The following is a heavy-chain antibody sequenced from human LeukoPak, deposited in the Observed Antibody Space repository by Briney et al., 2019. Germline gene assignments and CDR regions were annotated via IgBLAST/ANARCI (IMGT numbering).Heavy chain of an antibody. CDR1: GFTFSSYA. D-gene: IGHD5-18*01. Sequence: PWGSLRLSCAASGFTFSSYAMHWVRQAPGKGLEWVAVISYDGSNKYYADSVKGRFTISRDNSKNTLYLQMNSLRAEDTAVYYCARDRRYSYGCFDYWGQGTLVTVSS. CDR3: ARDRRYSYGCFDY. CDR2: ISYDGSNK. V-gene: IGHV3-30*04. J-gene: IGHJ4*02.